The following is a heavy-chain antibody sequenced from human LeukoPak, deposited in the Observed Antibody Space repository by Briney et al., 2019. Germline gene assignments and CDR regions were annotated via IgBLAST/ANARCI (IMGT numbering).Heavy chain of an antibody. CDR3: ARDSYCSSTSCYFLGYYYMDV. D-gene: IGHD2-2*01. J-gene: IGHJ6*03. Sequence: SSETLSLTCNVSAGSISNYYWSWIRQPPGKGLEWIGYISYNGSTNYNPSLESRVTISVDTSKSQFSLRLKSVTAADTAVYYCARDSYCSSTSCYFLGYYYMDVWGKGTTVTVSS. CDR1: AGSISNYY. V-gene: IGHV4-59*12. CDR2: ISYNGST.